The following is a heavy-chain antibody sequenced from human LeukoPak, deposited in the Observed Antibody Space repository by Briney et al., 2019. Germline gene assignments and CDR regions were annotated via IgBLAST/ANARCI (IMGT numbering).Heavy chain of an antibody. Sequence: ASVKVSCKASGDTFTGHFIHWIRQAPGQGLEWMGRIDPKSGATSSAQAFQGRVTMTMDTSIITAYLELSRLRSDDTAVYYCASDSGRSFGDIDFWGQGALVTVSS. CDR1: GDTFTGHF. J-gene: IGHJ4*02. CDR2: IDPKSGAT. V-gene: IGHV1-2*06. CDR3: ASDSGRSFGDIDF. D-gene: IGHD5-18*01.